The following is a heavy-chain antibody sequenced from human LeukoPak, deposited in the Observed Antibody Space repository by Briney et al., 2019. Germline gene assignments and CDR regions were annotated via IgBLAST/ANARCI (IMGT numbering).Heavy chain of an antibody. D-gene: IGHD1-26*01. Sequence: SETLSLTCAVSGGSILTTNWWSWVRQPPGMGLEWIGEVHLIATSNYNPSLASRVSMSIDKSKNQLSLKLTSVTAADTAMCYCARESGAFSPFGFWGQGTLVTVSS. J-gene: IGHJ4*02. CDR3: ARESGAFSPFGF. CDR2: VHLIATS. V-gene: IGHV4-4*02. CDR1: GGSILTTNW.